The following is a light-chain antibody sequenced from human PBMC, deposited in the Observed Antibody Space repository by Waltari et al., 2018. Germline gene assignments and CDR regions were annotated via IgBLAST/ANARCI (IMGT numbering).Light chain of an antibody. J-gene: IGLJ3*02. CDR2: RNN. Sequence: QFVLTQPPSASGTPGQRVTISCSGSSSNIGSNFVCWYQHLPGTAPKLLIYRNNQRPSWVPDRFSGSKSGTSASLAISGLRSEDEADYYCAAWDDSLTVRFGGGTKLTVL. CDR1: SSNIGSNF. V-gene: IGLV1-47*01. CDR3: AAWDDSLTVR.